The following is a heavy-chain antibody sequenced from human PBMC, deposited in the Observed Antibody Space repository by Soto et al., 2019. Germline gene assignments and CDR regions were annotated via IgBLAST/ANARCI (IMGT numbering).Heavy chain of an antibody. CDR2: ISAYNGNT. D-gene: IGHD3-3*01. J-gene: IGHJ4*02. CDR1: GYTFTIDG. Sequence: ASVRVSCTASGYTFTIDGISWVRQAPGQGLEWMGWISAYNGNTNYAQKLQGRVTMTTDTSTSTAYMELRSLRSDDTAVYYCAREMAISRFFDYWGQGTLVTVSS. V-gene: IGHV1-18*01. CDR3: AREMAISRFFDY.